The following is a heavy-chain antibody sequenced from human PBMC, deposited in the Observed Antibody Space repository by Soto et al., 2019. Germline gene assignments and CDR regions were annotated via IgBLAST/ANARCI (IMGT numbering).Heavy chain of an antibody. J-gene: IGHJ4*02. Sequence: SETLSLTCTVSGGSINSYYWSWIRQPPGKGLEWIGYIYYSGSTNYNPSLKSRVTISVDTSKNQFSLKLSSVTAADTAVYYCERRYGGNFDYWGQGTLGTVSS. D-gene: IGHD1-26*01. V-gene: IGHV4-59*01. CDR2: IYYSGST. CDR3: ERRYGGNFDY. CDR1: GGSINSYY.